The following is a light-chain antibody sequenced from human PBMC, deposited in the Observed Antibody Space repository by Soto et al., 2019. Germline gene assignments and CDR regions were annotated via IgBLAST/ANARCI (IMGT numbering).Light chain of an antibody. CDR3: QSYDSSLSGFYV. J-gene: IGLJ1*01. Sequence: QSVQTQPRTVCGSPWQRVTISSTGSSSNIGAGYDVHWYQHLPGTAPKLLIYGNTNRPSGVPDRFSGSKSGTSASLAITGLQVEDEADYYCQSYDSSLSGFYVFGTGTKVTVL. CDR2: GNT. V-gene: IGLV1-40*01. CDR1: SSNIGAGYD.